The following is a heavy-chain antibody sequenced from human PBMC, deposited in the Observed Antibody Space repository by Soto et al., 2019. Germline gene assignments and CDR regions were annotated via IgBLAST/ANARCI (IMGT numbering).Heavy chain of an antibody. Sequence: EVQLVESGGGLVQPGGSLKLACLASGFPLSDSAIHWVRKASGKVLEWVGRIRSNTNNYATTYGAPVRGRFTRSRDDSKNTAYLQMNNLESEDAAVYYCTRHAGGQVEHSFYYYFMDFWGKGTTVSV. J-gene: IGHJ6*03. V-gene: IGHV3-73*01. CDR2: IRSNTNNYAT. CDR1: GFPLSDSA. CDR3: TRHAGGQVEHSFYYYFMDF. D-gene: IGHD2-15*01.